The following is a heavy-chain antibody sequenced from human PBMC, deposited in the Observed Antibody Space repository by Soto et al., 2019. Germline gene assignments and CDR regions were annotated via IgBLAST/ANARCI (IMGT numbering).Heavy chain of an antibody. D-gene: IGHD3-9*01. Sequence: SETLSLTCTVSGGSISSYYWSWIRQPPGKGLEWIGYIYYSGSTNYNPSLKSRVTISVATSKNQFSLKLSSVTAADTAVYYCARDGRRYYDILTGYTPDWFDPWGQGTLVTVSS. V-gene: IGHV4-59*01. CDR3: ARDGRRYYDILTGYTPDWFDP. J-gene: IGHJ5*02. CDR1: GGSISSYY. CDR2: IYYSGST.